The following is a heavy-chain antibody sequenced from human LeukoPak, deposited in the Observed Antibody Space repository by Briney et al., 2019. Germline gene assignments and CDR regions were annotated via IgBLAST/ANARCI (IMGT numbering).Heavy chain of an antibody. CDR1: GGSISSYY. Sequence: PSETLSLTCTVSGGSISSYYWSWIRQPPGKGLEWIGYTYYSGSTNYNPSLKSRVTISVDTSKNQFSLKLSSVTAADTAVYYCARDFGIGDYYYDSNGHHLFDYWGQGTLVTLSS. V-gene: IGHV4-59*01. J-gene: IGHJ4*02. D-gene: IGHD3-22*01. CDR2: TYYSGST. CDR3: ARDFGIGDYYYDSNGHHLFDY.